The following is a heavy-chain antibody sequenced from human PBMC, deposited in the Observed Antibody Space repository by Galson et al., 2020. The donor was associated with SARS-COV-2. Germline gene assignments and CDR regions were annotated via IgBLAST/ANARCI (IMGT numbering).Heavy chain of an antibody. J-gene: IGHJ4*02. V-gene: IGHV2-5*02. CDR1: GFSLSTSGVG. D-gene: IGHD3-10*01. Sequence: ESGPTLVKPTQTLTLTCTFSGFSLSTSGVGVGWIRQPPGKALEWLALIYWDDDKRYSPSLKSRLTITKDTSKNQVVLTMTNMDPVNTATYYCAHRRGGLWFGELFVYWGQGTLVTVSS. CDR3: AHRRGGLWFGELFVY. CDR2: IYWDDDK.